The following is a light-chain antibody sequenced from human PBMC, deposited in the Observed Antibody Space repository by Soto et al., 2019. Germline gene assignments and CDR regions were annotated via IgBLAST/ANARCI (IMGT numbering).Light chain of an antibody. J-gene: IGKJ1*01. CDR3: QQYNYYWT. V-gene: IGKV1-5*03. CDR1: QNINRW. CDR2: KAS. Sequence: HMTQSPSTLSASVGDTVTITCRASQNINRWLAWYQHKQGQAPKPLIYKASTLESGVPSRFSGDASGTEFTLTISSLQPDDSATYFCQQYNYYWTFGQGTKVEVK.